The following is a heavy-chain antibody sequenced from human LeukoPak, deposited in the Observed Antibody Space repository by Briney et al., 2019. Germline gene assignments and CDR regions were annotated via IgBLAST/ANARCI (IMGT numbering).Heavy chain of an antibody. CDR2: IKQDGSEK. J-gene: IGHJ4*02. V-gene: IGHV3-7*01. D-gene: IGHD3-10*01. Sequence: GGSLRLSCAASGFTFSSYWMSWARQAPGKGLEWVANIKQDGSEKYYVDSVKGRFTISRDNAKNSLYLQMNSLRAEDTAVYYCARGHPLLWFGELLVDYWGQGTLVTVSS. CDR3: ARGHPLLWFGELLVDY. CDR1: GFTFSSYW.